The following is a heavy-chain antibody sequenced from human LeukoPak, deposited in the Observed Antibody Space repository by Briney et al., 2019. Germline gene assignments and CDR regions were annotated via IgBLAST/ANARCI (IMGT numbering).Heavy chain of an antibody. CDR2: IIPIFGTA. J-gene: IGHJ6*02. CDR1: GYTFTSYG. Sequence: GASVKVSCKASGYTFTSYGISWVRQAPGQGLEWMGGIIPIFGTANYAQKFQGRVTITADESTSTAYMELSSLRSEDTAVYYCASPSYYYGSGSYYKGPPFYYYYYGMDVWGQGTTVTVSS. V-gene: IGHV1-69*13. CDR3: ASPSYYYGSGSYYKGPPFYYYYYGMDV. D-gene: IGHD3-10*01.